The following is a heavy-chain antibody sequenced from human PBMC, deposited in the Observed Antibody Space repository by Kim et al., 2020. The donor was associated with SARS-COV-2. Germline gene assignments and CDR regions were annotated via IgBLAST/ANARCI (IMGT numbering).Heavy chain of an antibody. Sequence: SETLSLTCTVSGCSISSGGYYWSWIRQHPGKGLEWIGYIYYSGSTYYNPSLKSRVTISVDTSKNQFSLKLSSVTAADTAVYYCARARITMIVVVKYFDYWGQGTLVTVSS. D-gene: IGHD3-22*01. CDR3: ARARITMIVVVKYFDY. J-gene: IGHJ4*02. V-gene: IGHV4-31*03. CDR2: IYYSGST. CDR1: GCSISSGGYY.